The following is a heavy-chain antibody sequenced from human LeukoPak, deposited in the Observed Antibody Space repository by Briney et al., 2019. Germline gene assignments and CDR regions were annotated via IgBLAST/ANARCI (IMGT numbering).Heavy chain of an antibody. CDR2: ISSSSSTI. V-gene: IGHV3-48*04. CDR1: GFTFSSYS. Sequence: GGSLRLSCAASGFTFSSYSMNWVRQAPGKGLEWVSYISSSSSTIYHADSVKGRFTISRDNAKNSLYLQMNSLRAEDTAVYYCARILWFGELFPGYWGQGTLVTVSS. CDR3: ARILWFGELFPGY. J-gene: IGHJ4*02. D-gene: IGHD3-10*01.